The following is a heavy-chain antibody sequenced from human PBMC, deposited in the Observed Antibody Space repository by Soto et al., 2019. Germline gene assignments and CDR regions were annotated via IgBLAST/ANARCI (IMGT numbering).Heavy chain of an antibody. V-gene: IGHV3-23*01. CDR2: ISAGGGGT. Sequence: EVQLLESGGGLVQPGGSRGLSCAASGFTFSLYAMSWVRQSPGKGREWVSSISAGGGGTYYADSVKGRFTISRDNSKNKLYLQMNTRSAEDTALYYCAKQQLVPGAGEYFHGWGQGTLVTVSS. D-gene: IGHD6-13*01. CDR1: GFTFSLYA. J-gene: IGHJ4*02. CDR3: AKQQLVPGAGEYFHG.